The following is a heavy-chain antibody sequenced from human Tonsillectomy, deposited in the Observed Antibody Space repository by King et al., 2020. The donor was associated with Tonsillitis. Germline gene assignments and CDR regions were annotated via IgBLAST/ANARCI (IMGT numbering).Heavy chain of an antibody. CDR3: AKDYYYDSSGYGY. CDR1: GFTFSRYG. J-gene: IGHJ4*02. V-gene: IGHV3-30*18. D-gene: IGHD3-22*01. Sequence: VQLVHSGGGVVQPGRSLRLSCTASGFTFSRYGMYWVRQAPGKGLEWVAVISYDGSKKNYADSVKGRFTVSRDNSKNTLYLQMSSLRAEDTAVYYCAKDYYYDSSGYGYWGQGTLVTVSS. CDR2: ISYDGSKK.